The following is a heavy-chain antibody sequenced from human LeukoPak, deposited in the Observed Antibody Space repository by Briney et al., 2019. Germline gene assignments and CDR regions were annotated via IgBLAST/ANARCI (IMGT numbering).Heavy chain of an antibody. CDR3: ASSTPWSRFGELLSHYYYYYMDV. D-gene: IGHD3-10*01. CDR2: ISSRGSTI. CDR1: GFTLSDYY. Sequence: GGSLRHSCAASGFTLSDYYMSWIRQAPGEGLEWVSYISSRGSTIYSADSVKGRFTISRDNAKNSLYLQMNSLRAEDTAVYYCASSTPWSRFGELLSHYYYYYMDVWGKGTTVTVSS. V-gene: IGHV3-11*04. J-gene: IGHJ6*03.